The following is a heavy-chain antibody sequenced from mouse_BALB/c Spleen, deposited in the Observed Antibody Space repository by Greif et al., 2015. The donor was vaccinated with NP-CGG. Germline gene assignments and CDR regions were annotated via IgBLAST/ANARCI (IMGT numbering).Heavy chain of an antibody. CDR2: IDPANGNT. Sequence: EVKLMESGAELVKPGASVKLSCTASGFNIKDTYMHRVKQRPEQGLEWIGRIDPANGNTKYDPKFQGKATITADTSSNTAYLQLSSLTSEDTAVYYCARARPYYAMDYWGQGTSVTVSS. J-gene: IGHJ4*01. D-gene: IGHD3-1*01. V-gene: IGHV14-3*02. CDR3: ARARPYYAMDY. CDR1: GFNIKDTY.